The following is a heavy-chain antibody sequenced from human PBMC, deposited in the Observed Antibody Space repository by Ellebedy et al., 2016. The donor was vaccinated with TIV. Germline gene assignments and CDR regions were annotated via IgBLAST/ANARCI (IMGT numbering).Heavy chain of an antibody. CDR1: QFTFSDYW. CDR3: ASGENIVATILFDP. Sequence: GESLKISCVASQFTFSDYWMSWVRQAPGKGLEWVAVISYDGSNKYYADSVKGRFTISRDNSKNTLYLQMNSLRAEDTAVYYCASGENIVATILFDPWGQGTLVTVSS. D-gene: IGHD5-12*01. V-gene: IGHV3-30*01. CDR2: ISYDGSNK. J-gene: IGHJ5*02.